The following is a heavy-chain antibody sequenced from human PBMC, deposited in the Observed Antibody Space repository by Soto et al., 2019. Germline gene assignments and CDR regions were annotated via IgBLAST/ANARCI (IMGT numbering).Heavy chain of an antibody. V-gene: IGHV4-39*02. CDR3: ARGAAVRSDCAGYHGMDV. CDR2: LYYSGST. CDR1: GGSISSSGYY. Sequence: QLQLQESGPGLVKPSETLSLTCTVSGGSISSSGYYWGWVRQPPGQGLEWIGNLYYSGSTYYNPSLKRRVTRSKDTSKNQISVKQTAVTASDMAVYYCARGAAVRSDCAGYHGMDVWGQGTTVTFPS. D-gene: IGHD2-21*01. J-gene: IGHJ6*02.